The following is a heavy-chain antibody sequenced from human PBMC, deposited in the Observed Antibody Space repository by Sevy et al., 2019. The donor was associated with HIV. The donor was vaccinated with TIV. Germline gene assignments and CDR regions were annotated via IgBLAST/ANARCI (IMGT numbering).Heavy chain of an antibody. J-gene: IGHJ4*02. V-gene: IGHV1-2*02. CDR1: GYTFTGYY. CDR2: INPKTGGT. D-gene: IGHD3-22*01. Sequence: ASVKVSCKASGYTFTGYYVHWLRQAPGQGLEWMGWINPKTGGTYFAKKFQDRVSMTTGTSITTAYMELSGLRFDDTAVYYCARMGHYFDSSGYYPLKYWGQGTLVTVSS. CDR3: ARMGHYFDSSGYYPLKY.